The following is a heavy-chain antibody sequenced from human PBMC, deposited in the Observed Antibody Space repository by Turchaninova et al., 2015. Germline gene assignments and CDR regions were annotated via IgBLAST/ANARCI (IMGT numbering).Heavy chain of an antibody. CDR3: ARHSHGDYRAYFDD. CDR2: INFSGST. D-gene: IGHD4-17*01. J-gene: IGHJ4*02. Sequence: QVQLQESGQGLVKPSETLSLTCTVSGGSISPYFWSWTRQSPGRGLELIGYINFSGSTVYNPSLKSRVTISIDRSKNQFSLKVNSVTAADTAIYYCARHSHGDYRAYFDDWGQGTLVTVSS. CDR1: GGSISPYF. V-gene: IGHV4-59*01.